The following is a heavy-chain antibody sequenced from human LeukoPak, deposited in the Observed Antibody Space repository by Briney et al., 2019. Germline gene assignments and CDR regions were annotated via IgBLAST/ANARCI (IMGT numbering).Heavy chain of an antibody. CDR2: INPNDGDT. CDR3: ARDNFLYCSSTTCVLDY. CDR1: GYTFTDYY. J-gene: IGHJ4*02. V-gene: IGHV1-2*02. D-gene: IGHD2-2*01. Sequence: ASVKVSCKASGYTFTDYYMHWVRQAPGQGFEWMGWINPNDGDTNYAQKFQGRVTMTRDTSTSTAHMEVSRLRSDDTAVYYCARDNFLYCSSTTCVLDYWGQGTLVTVSS.